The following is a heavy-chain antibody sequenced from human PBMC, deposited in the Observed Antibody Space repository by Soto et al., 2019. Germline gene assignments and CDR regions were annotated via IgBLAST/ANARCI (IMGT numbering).Heavy chain of an antibody. CDR3: VKEMTWVVKKYYYYGMDV. V-gene: IGHV3-64D*08. J-gene: IGHJ6*02. Sequence: GGSLRLSCSASGFTFSSYAMHWVRQAPGKGLEYVSAISSNGGSTYYADSVKGRFTISRDNSKNTLYLQMSSLRAEDTAVYYCVKEMTWVVKKYYYYGMDVWGQGTTVTVSS. CDR2: ISSNGGST. D-gene: IGHD2-15*01. CDR1: GFTFSSYA.